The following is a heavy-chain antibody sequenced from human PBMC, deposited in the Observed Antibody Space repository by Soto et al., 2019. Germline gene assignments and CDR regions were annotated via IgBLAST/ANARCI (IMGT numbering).Heavy chain of an antibody. CDR2: INGRGDGT. D-gene: IGHD6-19*01. CDR3: ANGRTSDSGWKLDALDM. J-gene: IGHJ3*02. V-gene: IGHV3-23*01. Sequence: EVQLLESGGDLVQPGGSLRLSCAVSGFTFSSHATNWVRQAPGKGLEWVSAINGRGDGTYYSDSVKGRFTISRDPSKNTVHLQMNSLRAEDTALYYCANGRTSDSGWKLDALDMWGQVTLVSVSS. CDR1: GFTFSSHA.